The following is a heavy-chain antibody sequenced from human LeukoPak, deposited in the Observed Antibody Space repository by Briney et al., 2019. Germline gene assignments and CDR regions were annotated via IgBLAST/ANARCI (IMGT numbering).Heavy chain of an antibody. Sequence: SETLSLTCTVSGGSITSTTFYWGWIRRPPGKGLQWIGRVHYSGATYYSPSLQSRATISVDTSNNQFSLNLTSVTAADTAIYYCARQASGSYYQNWFDPWGQGTLVIVSS. J-gene: IGHJ5*02. V-gene: IGHV4-39*01. CDR2: VHYSGAT. D-gene: IGHD3-10*01. CDR3: ARQASGSYYQNWFDP. CDR1: GGSITSTTFY.